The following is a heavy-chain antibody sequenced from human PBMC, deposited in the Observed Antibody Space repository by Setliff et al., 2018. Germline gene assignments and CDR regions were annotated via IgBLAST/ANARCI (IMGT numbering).Heavy chain of an antibody. CDR1: GYTLTELS. D-gene: IGHD2-21*02. CDR3: ATFELLTGVGTAMTQFDY. J-gene: IGHJ4*02. CDR2: FDPEDGET. V-gene: IGHV1-24*01. Sequence: ASVKVSCKVSGYTLTELSMHWVRQAPGKGLEWMGGFDPEDGETIYAQKFQGRVTMTEDTSTDTAYTELSSLGSEDTAVYYCATFELLTGVGTAMTQFDYWGQGTQVTVSS.